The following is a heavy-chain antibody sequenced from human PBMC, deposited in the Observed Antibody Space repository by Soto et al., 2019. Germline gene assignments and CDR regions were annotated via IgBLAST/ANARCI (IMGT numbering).Heavy chain of an antibody. D-gene: IGHD3-10*01. J-gene: IGHJ5*02. V-gene: IGHV4-31*03. Sequence: QVQLQESGPGLVKPSQTLSLTCTVSGGSISSSNYYWSWIRQHPGKGLEWIGYIYYSGSTYYNPSPKSRLTTSSATSKNQFSLKLSSVTAADTAVYYCAYYVSGKGWFDPWCQGTLVTVSS. CDR1: GGSISSSNYY. CDR2: IYYSGST. CDR3: AYYVSGKGWFDP.